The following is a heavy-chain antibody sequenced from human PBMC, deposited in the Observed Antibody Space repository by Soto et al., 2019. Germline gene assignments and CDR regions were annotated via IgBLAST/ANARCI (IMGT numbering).Heavy chain of an antibody. Sequence: PSETLSLTCTVSGGSISSYYWSWIRQPPGKGLEWIGYIYYSGSTNYNPSLKSRVTISVDTSKNQFSLKLSSVTAADTAVYYCAGSHDYWDLLIDYWGQGTLVTVSS. CDR1: GGSISSYY. D-gene: IGHD2-8*02. CDR2: IYYSGST. J-gene: IGHJ4*02. V-gene: IGHV4-59*01. CDR3: AGSHDYWDLLIDY.